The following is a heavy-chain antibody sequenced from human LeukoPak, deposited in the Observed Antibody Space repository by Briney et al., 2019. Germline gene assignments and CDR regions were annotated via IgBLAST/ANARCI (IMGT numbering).Heavy chain of an antibody. CDR2: ISSSNNYI. J-gene: IGHJ6*02. Sequence: PGGSLRLSCAASGFTFSSYSMNWVRQAPGKGLEWVSSISSSNNYIYYADSLKGRFTISRDNAKNSLSLQMNSLRAEDSAVYYCARAGYYYASGSYYNLLNGMDVWGQGTTVTVSS. V-gene: IGHV3-21*04. D-gene: IGHD3-10*01. CDR1: GFTFSSYS. CDR3: ARAGYYYASGSYYNLLNGMDV.